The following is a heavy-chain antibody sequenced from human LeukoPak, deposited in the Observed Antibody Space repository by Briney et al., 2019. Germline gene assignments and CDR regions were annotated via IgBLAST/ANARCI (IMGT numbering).Heavy chain of an antibody. J-gene: IGHJ4*02. CDR1: GYSFTNYW. CDR2: IYPGDSDT. D-gene: IGHD5-12*01. CDR3: ARRDSGYEFFDY. V-gene: IGHV5-51*01. Sequence: RGESLKISWKGSGYSFTNYWIGWVRQMPGKGLEWMGIIYPGDSDTRYSPSIQGQVTISADKSVSTAYLQWSSLEASDSAMYYCARRDSGYEFFDYWGQGTLVTVSS.